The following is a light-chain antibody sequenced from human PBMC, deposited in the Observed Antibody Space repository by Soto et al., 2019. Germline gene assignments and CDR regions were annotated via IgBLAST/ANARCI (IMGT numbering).Light chain of an antibody. Sequence: QAVVTQEPSLTVSPGGTVTLTCASSTGAVTSGYYPNWFQQKPGQAPRALIYSAQFSGSLLGGKAALTLSGVQPEDEAEYYCLLYYGGAQPWVFGGGTKVTVL. CDR3: LLYYGGAQPWV. V-gene: IGLV7-43*01. CDR1: TGAVTSGYY. J-gene: IGLJ3*02.